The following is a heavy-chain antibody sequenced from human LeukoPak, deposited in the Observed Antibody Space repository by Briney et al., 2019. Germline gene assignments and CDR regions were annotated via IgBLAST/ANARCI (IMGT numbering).Heavy chain of an antibody. CDR1: GFTFSSYC. CDR3: ARGVVVVPAAKTPVDWFDR. V-gene: IGHV3-30*03. Sequence: GRSLRLSCAASGFTFSSYCMHWVRQAPGKGLEWVAVISYDGSNKYYADSVKGRFTISRDNAKNTLYLQMNSLRAEDTAVYYCARGVVVVPAAKTPVDWFDRWGQGTLVTVSS. J-gene: IGHJ5*02. CDR2: ISYDGSNK. D-gene: IGHD2-2*01.